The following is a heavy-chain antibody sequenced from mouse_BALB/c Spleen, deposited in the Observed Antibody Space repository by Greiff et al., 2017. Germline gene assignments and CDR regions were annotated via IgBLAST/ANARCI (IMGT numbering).Heavy chain of an antibody. D-gene: IGHD1-1*01. CDR2: ISSGSSTI. CDR3: ARSYGSSHYYAMDY. V-gene: IGHV5-17*02. J-gene: IGHJ4*01. Sequence: EVQLVESGGGLVKPGGSLKLSCAASGFTFSSFGMHWVRQAPEKGLEWVAYISSGSSTIYYADTVKGRFTISRDNPKNTLFLQMTSLRSEDTAMYYCARSYGSSHYYAMDYWGQGTSVTVSS. CDR1: GFTFSSFG.